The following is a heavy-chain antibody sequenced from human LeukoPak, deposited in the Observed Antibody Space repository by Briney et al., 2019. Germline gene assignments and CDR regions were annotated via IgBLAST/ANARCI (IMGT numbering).Heavy chain of an antibody. CDR3: ARDCSECSSSSGPDAFDL. CDR2: VGSSSSYI. Sequence: GGSLRLSCAASGFTFSSYSMNWVRQAPGKGLEWVSSVGSSSSYIYYADSVKGRFTISRDNAKNSLYLQMNSLRAEDTAVYYCARDCSECSSSSGPDAFDLWGQGTMVTVSS. J-gene: IGHJ3*01. CDR1: GFTFSSYS. D-gene: IGHD6-6*01. V-gene: IGHV3-21*01.